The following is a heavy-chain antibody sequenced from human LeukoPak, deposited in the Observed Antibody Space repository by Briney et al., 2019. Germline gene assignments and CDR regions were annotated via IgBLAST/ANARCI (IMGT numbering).Heavy chain of an antibody. CDR3: AKSNGYDFWSGYYDY. CDR2: ISGSGGST. Sequence: GGSLRLSCVASGFTFSSYAMGWVRQAPGKGLEWVSAISGSGGSTYYADSVKGRFTISRDNSKNTLYLQMNSLRAEDTAVYYCAKSNGYDFWSGYYDYWGQGTLVTVSS. D-gene: IGHD3-3*01. V-gene: IGHV3-23*01. CDR1: GFTFSSYA. J-gene: IGHJ4*02.